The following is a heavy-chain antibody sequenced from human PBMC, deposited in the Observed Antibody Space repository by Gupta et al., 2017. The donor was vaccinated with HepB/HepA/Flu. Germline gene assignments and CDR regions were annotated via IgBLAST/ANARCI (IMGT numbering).Heavy chain of an antibody. J-gene: IGHJ3*01. CDR1: GFIFSNYA. CDR2: ISTTGGAE. CDR3: ARELDCNSTDCFGFDV. D-gene: IGHD2/OR15-2a*01. Sequence: EVQLLESAGALVQPGGSLRLSCAASGFIFSNYAMHWVRQAPGKGLEYVSVISTTGGAEYYVDSVKGRFTISRDNAKNSLYLQMNSLRDEDAAVYYCARELDCNSTDCFGFDVWGQGTMVTVSS. V-gene: IGHV3-64*07.